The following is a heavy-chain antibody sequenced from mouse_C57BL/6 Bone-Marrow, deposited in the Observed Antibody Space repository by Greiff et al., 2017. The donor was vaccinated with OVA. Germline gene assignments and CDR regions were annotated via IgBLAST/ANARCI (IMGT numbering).Heavy chain of an antibody. CDR1: GYSFTDYN. CDR2: INPNYGTT. CDR3: ARSYYYGSSYPVFAY. V-gene: IGHV1-39*01. J-gene: IGHJ3*01. Sequence: VQLKESGPELVKPGASVKISCKASGYSFTDYNMNWVKQSNGKSLEWIGVINPNYGTTSYNQKFKGKATLTVDQSSSTAYMQLNSLTSEDSAVYYGARSYYYGSSYPVFAYWGQGTLVTVSA. D-gene: IGHD1-1*01.